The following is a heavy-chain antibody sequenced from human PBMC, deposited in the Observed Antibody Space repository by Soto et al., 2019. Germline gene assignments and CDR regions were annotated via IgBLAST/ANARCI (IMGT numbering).Heavy chain of an antibody. D-gene: IGHD3-16*01. V-gene: IGHV1-18*01. CDR1: GYTLSTYG. CDR3: ARVSVVGDYFDS. Sequence: QVQLVQSGAEVKKPGASVKVSCRASGYTLSTYGIGWIRQAPGQGLEWLGRISGYNGDINYAQRLQSRVTMTTDTSTSTAYMELRSQRSDDTAVYYCARVSVVGDYFDSWGQGTLDTVSS. J-gene: IGHJ4*02. CDR2: ISGYNGDI.